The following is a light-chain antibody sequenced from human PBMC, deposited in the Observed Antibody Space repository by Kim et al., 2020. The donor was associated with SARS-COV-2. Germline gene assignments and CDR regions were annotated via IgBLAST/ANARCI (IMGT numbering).Light chain of an antibody. Sequence: SYELTQPLSVSVALGQTARITCGGNNIGSKNVHWYQQKPGQAPVLVIYRDSNRPSGIPERFSGSNSGNTATLTISRAQAGDEADHYCQVWDSTYVVFGGG. V-gene: IGLV3-9*01. CDR2: RDS. CDR1: NIGSKN. CDR3: QVWDSTYVV. J-gene: IGLJ2*01.